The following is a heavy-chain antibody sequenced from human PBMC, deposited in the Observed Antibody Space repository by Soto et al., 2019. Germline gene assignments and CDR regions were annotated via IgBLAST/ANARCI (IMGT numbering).Heavy chain of an antibody. D-gene: IGHD6-13*01. J-gene: IGHJ6*02. CDR2: IYPGDSDT. V-gene: IGHV5-51*01. CDR3: ARQQGYSSSWYGAWYGMDV. CDR1: GYSFTSYW. Sequence: EVQLVQSGAEVKKPGESLKISCKGSGYSFTSYWIGWVRQMPGKGLEWMGIIYPGDSDTRYSPSFQGQVTISADKSISTAYLQWSSLKASDTAMYYCARQQGYSSSWYGAWYGMDVWGQGTTVTVSS.